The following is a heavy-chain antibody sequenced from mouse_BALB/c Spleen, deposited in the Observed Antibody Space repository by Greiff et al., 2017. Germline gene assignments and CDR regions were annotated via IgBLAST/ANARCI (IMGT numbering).Heavy chain of an antibody. D-gene: IGHD1-1*01. CDR3: ARYNNYGSSYGYFDV. J-gene: IGHJ1*01. Sequence: EVQGVESGGGLVQPGGSRKLSCAASGFTFSSYTMSWVRQTPEKRLEWVATISSGGGNTYYPDSVKGRFTISRDNAKNNLYLQMSSLRSEDTALYYCARYNNYGSSYGYFDVWGAGTTVTVSS. CDR2: ISSGGGNT. CDR1: GFTFSSYT. V-gene: IGHV5-9*03.